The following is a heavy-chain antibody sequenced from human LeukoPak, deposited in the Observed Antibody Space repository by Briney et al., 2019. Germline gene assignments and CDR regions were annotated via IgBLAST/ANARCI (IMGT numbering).Heavy chain of an antibody. CDR3: AKWGDYDVLTGYYVSDY. Sequence: PGGSLRLSCAASGFTFSNYAMSWVRQAPGKGLEWVSAITGSGGNTYYADSVKVRFTISRDNSKNTVFLQMNSLRAEDTAVYYCAKWGDYDVLTGYYVSDYWGQGTLVTVSS. CDR2: ITGSGGNT. J-gene: IGHJ4*02. V-gene: IGHV3-23*01. D-gene: IGHD3-9*01. CDR1: GFTFSNYA.